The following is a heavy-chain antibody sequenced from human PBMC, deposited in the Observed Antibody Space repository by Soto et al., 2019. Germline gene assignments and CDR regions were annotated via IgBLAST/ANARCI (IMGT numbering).Heavy chain of an antibody. CDR3: ARDSEAAGYHY. V-gene: IGHV4-61*01. CDR1: SGSVSSGTYY. D-gene: IGHD5-18*01. J-gene: IGHJ1*01. Sequence: QVQLQESGPGLVKPSETLSLTCSVSSGSVSSGTYYWSWIRQPPGRGLEWIGHIYSSGSTNFNPSLIGRVTISVDTSKIQFSLILSSVTAADTAMYYCARDSEAAGYHYWGQGTLATVPS. CDR2: IYSSGST.